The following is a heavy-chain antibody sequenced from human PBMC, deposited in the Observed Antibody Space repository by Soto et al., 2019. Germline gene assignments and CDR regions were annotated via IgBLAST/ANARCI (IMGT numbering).Heavy chain of an antibody. CDR3: ARENYDILTGAPPYRIDV. Sequence: ASVKVSCKASGYTFTNYAIHWVRQAPGQRLEWMGWIHPANGNTNYAQKLQCRVTMTTDTSTSTAYMELRSLRSDDTAVYYCARENYDILTGAPPYRIDVWGQRTTVPVSS. CDR1: GYTFTNYA. V-gene: IGHV1-3*01. D-gene: IGHD3-9*01. CDR2: IHPANGNT. J-gene: IGHJ6*02.